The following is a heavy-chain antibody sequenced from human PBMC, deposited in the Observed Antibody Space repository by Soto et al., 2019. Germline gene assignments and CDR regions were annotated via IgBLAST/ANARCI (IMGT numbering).Heavy chain of an antibody. D-gene: IGHD6-19*01. J-gene: IGHJ4*02. Sequence: QVQLQESGPGLVKPSETLSLTCTVSGGSISSYYWSWIRQPPGKGLEWIGYIYYSGSTNYNPSLKSRVTISVDTSKNQFSLKLSSVTAADTAVYYCARGRGSGWHFDYWGQGTLVTVSS. V-gene: IGHV4-59*01. CDR1: GGSISSYY. CDR2: IYYSGST. CDR3: ARGRGSGWHFDY.